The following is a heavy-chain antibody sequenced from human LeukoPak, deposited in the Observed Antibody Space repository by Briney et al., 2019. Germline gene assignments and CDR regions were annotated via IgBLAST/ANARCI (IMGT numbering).Heavy chain of an antibody. D-gene: IGHD6-13*01. CDR2: ISGSGGST. Sequence: PGGSLRLSCAASGFTFSYYAMSWVRQAPGEGLEWVSAISGSGGSTYYADSVKGRFTISRDNSKNTLYLQMNTLIAEDTAVYYCAKEGGSFPYYGMDVWGQGTTATVSS. CDR1: GFTFSYYA. CDR3: AKEGGSFPYYGMDV. V-gene: IGHV3-23*01. J-gene: IGHJ6*02.